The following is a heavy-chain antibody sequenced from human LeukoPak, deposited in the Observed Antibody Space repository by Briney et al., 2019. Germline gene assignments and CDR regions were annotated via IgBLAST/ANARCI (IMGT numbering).Heavy chain of an antibody. V-gene: IGHV4-4*07. Sequence: SETLSLTCSVSGGSFSSYFWSWVRQPAGKGLEWVGRIYPSGNTNYNPSLKSRVTLSVDTSKTQFSLRLSSVTAADTAVYYCAREDSGSYYNYYYFYMDVWGKGTTVTISS. J-gene: IGHJ6*03. D-gene: IGHD3-10*01. CDR1: GGSFSSYF. CDR2: IYPSGNT. CDR3: AREDSGSYYNYYYFYMDV.